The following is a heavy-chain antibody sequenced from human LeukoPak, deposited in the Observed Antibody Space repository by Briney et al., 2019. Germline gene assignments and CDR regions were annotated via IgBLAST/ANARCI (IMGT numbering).Heavy chain of an antibody. V-gene: IGHV4-59*08. CDR2: IYYSGST. CDR1: GGSISSYY. Sequence: PSETLSLTCTVSGGSISSYYWSWIRQPPGKGLEWIGYIYYSGSTNYNPSLKSRVTISVDTSKNQFSPKLSSVTAADTAVYYCASSPEFGELYNYWGQGTLVTVSS. D-gene: IGHD3-10*01. CDR3: ASSPEFGELYNY. J-gene: IGHJ4*02.